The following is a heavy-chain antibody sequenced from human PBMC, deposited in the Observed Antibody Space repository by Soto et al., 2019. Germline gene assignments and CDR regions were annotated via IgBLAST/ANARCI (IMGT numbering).Heavy chain of an antibody. CDR3: ARNSRRWYQLLFFSWFDP. CDR1: GGSFSGYY. Sequence: SETLSLTCAVYGGSFSGYYWSWIRPPPGKGLEWIGEINHSGSTNYNPSLKSRVTISVDTSKNQFSLKLSSVTAADTAVYYCARNSRRWYQLLFFSWFDPWGQGTLVTVSS. CDR2: INHSGST. D-gene: IGHD2-2*01. J-gene: IGHJ5*02. V-gene: IGHV4-34*01.